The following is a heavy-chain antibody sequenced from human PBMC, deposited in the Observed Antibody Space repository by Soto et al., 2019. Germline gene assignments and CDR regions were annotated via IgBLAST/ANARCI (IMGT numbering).Heavy chain of an antibody. V-gene: IGHV3-15*01. CDR2: IKSKTDGGTT. Sequence: GGSLRLSCAASGFTFSNAWMSWVRQAPGKGLEWVGRIKSKTDGGTTDYAAPVKGRFTISRDDSKNTLYLQMNSLKTEDTAVYYCTTVAGRSCSSTSCYGSNYYYYYMDVWGKGTTVTVSS. CDR3: TTVAGRSCSSTSCYGSNYYYYYMDV. CDR1: GFTFSNAW. D-gene: IGHD2-2*01. J-gene: IGHJ6*03.